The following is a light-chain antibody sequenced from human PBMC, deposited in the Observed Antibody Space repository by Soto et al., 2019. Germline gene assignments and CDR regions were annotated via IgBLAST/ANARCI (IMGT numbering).Light chain of an antibody. CDR1: QSFSSH. Sequence: EIVLTQSPATLSLSPGERATLSCRASQSFSSHLAWYQQKPGQAPRLLIYNTSKRATGIPARFSGRGSGTDFTLTISSLEPEDFAVYYCQQRSSWPPVITFGQGTRLEI. CDR3: QQRSSWPPVIT. CDR2: NTS. J-gene: IGKJ5*01. V-gene: IGKV3-11*01.